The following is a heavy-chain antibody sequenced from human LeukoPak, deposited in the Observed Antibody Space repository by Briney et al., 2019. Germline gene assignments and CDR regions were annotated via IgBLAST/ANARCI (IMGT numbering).Heavy chain of an antibody. V-gene: IGHV1-24*01. CDR2: FDPEDGET. J-gene: IGHJ4*02. D-gene: IGHD3-22*01. CDR1: GYTLTELS. Sequence: ASVKVSCKVSGYTLTELSMHWVRQAPGRGGGWMGGFDPEDGETIYAQKLQGGVTMTEDTSTNTAYIERSILRSEDTAGYYLATYYYDSSGYRTFAYGSQRTLVTAPS. CDR3: ATYYYDSSGYRTFAY.